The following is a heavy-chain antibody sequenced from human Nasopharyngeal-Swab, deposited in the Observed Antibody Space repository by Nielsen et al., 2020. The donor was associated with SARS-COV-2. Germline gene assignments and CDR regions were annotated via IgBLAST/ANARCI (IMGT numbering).Heavy chain of an antibody. V-gene: IGHV1-18*01. J-gene: IGHJ4*02. CDR3: ARVGAMVRGVIIPNPIDY. CDR2: ISAYNGNT. Sequence: APVKVSFKASCFTFSNYCISWVRQAPGQGLEWMGWISAYNGNTNYAQKLQGRVTMTTDTSTSTAYMELGSLRSDDTAVYYCARVGAMVRGVIIPNPIDYWGQGTLVTVSS. CDR1: CFTFSNYC. D-gene: IGHD3-10*01.